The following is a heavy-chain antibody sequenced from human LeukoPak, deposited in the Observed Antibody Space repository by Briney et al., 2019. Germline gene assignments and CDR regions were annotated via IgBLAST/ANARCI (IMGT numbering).Heavy chain of an antibody. Sequence: SETLSLTCTVSGGSINNYYWSWIRRFPGQGLEWIGYIHYSGTTNYNPSFKGRLTISVDMSKNQFSLKLNSVTAADTAVYYCARQLGYCSSTSCYADKVDYWGQGTLVTVSS. CDR2: IHYSGTT. V-gene: IGHV4-59*01. CDR1: GGSINNYY. CDR3: ARQLGYCSSTSCYADKVDY. J-gene: IGHJ4*02. D-gene: IGHD2-2*01.